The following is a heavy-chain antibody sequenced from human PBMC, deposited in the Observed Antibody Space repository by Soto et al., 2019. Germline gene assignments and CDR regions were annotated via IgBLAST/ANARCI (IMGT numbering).Heavy chain of an antibody. V-gene: IGHV3-7*03. J-gene: IGHJ4*02. D-gene: IGHD6-13*01. CDR3: ASDRAGYSSRCYGVFDY. Sequence: RGSLRISCASSVFTFSSYWMSWVRQAPGKGLEWVANIKQDGSEKYYVDSVKGRFTISRDNAKNSLYLQMNSLRAEDTAVYYCASDRAGYSSRCYGVFDYWGQGTLVTVSS. CDR2: IKQDGSEK. CDR1: VFTFSSYW.